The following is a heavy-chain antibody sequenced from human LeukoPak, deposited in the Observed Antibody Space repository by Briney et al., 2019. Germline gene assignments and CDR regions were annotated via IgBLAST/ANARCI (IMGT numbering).Heavy chain of an antibody. Sequence: ASVKVSCKASGYTFTGNYMHWVRQAPGQGLEWMGWINPNSGGTNYAQKLQGRVTMTTDTSTSTAYMELRSLRSDDTAVYYCARALRRWLQSPVDYWGQGTLVTVSS. D-gene: IGHD5-24*01. CDR1: GYTFTGNY. V-gene: IGHV1-2*02. CDR3: ARALRRWLQSPVDY. CDR2: INPNSGGT. J-gene: IGHJ4*02.